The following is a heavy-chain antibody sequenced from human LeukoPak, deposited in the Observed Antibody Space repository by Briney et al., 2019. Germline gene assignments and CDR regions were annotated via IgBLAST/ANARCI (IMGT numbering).Heavy chain of an antibody. J-gene: IGHJ4*02. D-gene: IGHD6-13*01. CDR3: ARGQQLEGYYCDY. CDR1: GGSISSGSYY. V-gene: IGHV4-61*02. CDR2: IYTSGST. Sequence: SETLSLTCTVSGGSISSGSYYWSWIRQPAGKGLEWIGRIYTSGSTNYNPSLKSRVTISVDTSKNQFSLKLSSVTAADTAVYYCARGQQLEGYYCDYWGQGTLVTVSS.